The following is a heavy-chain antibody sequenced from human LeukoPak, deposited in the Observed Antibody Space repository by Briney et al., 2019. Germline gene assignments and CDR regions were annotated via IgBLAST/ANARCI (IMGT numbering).Heavy chain of an antibody. CDR2: INPNSGGT. J-gene: IGHJ4*02. CDR3: ARALLSSSSFDY. Sequence: ASVKVSCKASGYTFTGYYMHWVRQAPGQGLEWMGWINPNSGGTNYAQKFQGRVTMTRDTSISTAYMELSRLRSDDTAVYYCARALLSSSSFDYWGQGTLVTVSS. CDR1: GYTFTGYY. V-gene: IGHV1-2*02. D-gene: IGHD6-13*01.